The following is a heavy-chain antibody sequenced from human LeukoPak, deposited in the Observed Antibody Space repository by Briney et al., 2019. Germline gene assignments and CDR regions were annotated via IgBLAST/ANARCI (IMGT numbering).Heavy chain of an antibody. J-gene: IGHJ4*02. CDR3: ARHLIAARLFDY. CDR1: GGSFSGYY. V-gene: IGHV4-34*01. CDR2: INHSGST. Sequence: SETLSLTCAVYGGSFSGYYWSWIRQPPWKGLEWIGEINHSGSTNYNPSLKSRVTISVDTSKNQFSLKLGSVTAADTAVYYCARHLIAARLFDYWGQGTLVTVSS. D-gene: IGHD6-6*01.